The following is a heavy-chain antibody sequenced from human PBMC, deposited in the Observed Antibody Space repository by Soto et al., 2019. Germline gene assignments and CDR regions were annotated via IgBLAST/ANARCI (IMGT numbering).Heavy chain of an antibody. Sequence: GESLKISCKGSGYSFTSYWIGWVRQMPGKGLEWMGIIYPGDSDTRYSPSFQGQFTISADNSFSTAYLQWSSLKASDTAIFYFASMYYYDSSGYYYVDAFDIWGQGTMVTVSS. V-gene: IGHV5-51*01. D-gene: IGHD3-22*01. CDR3: ASMYYYDSSGYYYVDAFDI. J-gene: IGHJ3*02. CDR2: IYPGDSDT. CDR1: GYSFTSYW.